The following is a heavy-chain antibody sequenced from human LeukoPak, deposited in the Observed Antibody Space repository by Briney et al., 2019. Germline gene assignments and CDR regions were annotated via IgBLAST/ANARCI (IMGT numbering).Heavy chain of an antibody. D-gene: IGHD2-2*01. J-gene: IGHJ4*02. V-gene: IGHV3-23*01. Sequence: PGGSLRLSCAASGFTLSSYAMSWVRQAPGKGLEGVSAISGSGGSTYYADSVKGRFTISRDNSKNTPCLQMNSLRAEDTAVYYCAKKVVPANTVLTARTEGPYFDYWGQGTLVTVSS. CDR1: GFTLSSYA. CDR3: AKKVVPANTVLTARTEGPYFDY. CDR2: ISGSGGST.